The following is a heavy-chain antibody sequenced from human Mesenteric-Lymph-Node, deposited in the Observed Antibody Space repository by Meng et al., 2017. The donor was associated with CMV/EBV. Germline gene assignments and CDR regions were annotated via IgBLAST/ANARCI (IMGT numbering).Heavy chain of an antibody. CDR2: ISSSSTYI. Sequence: GESLKISCTASGFTFSSYSMYWVRQAPGKGLEWLSSISSSSTYIYYADSVKGRFTISRDNAKNSLYLQMNSLRAEDTAVYYCARGVGATLYWGQGTLVTVSS. CDR1: GFTFSSYS. D-gene: IGHD1-26*01. J-gene: IGHJ4*02. CDR3: ARGVGATLY. V-gene: IGHV3-21*01.